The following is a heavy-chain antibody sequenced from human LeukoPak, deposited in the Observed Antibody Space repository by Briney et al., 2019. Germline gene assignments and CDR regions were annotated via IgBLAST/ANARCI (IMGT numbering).Heavy chain of an antibody. J-gene: IGHJ6*02. CDR3: ARDRQEHYGFWSGYEGNYYYGMDV. D-gene: IGHD3-3*01. Sequence: GSSVKVSCKASGGTFSSYAISWVRQAPGQGLEWMGGIIPIFGTANHAQKFQGRVTITADESTSTAYMELSSLRSEDTAVYYCARDRQEHYGFWSGYEGNYYYGMDVWGQGTTVTVSS. CDR2: IIPIFGTA. V-gene: IGHV1-69*01. CDR1: GGTFSSYA.